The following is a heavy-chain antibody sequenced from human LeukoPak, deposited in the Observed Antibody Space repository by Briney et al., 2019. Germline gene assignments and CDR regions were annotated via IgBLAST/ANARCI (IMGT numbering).Heavy chain of an antibody. V-gene: IGHV4-34*01. CDR3: ARGSRRVTMIVVVNYMDV. CDR2: INHSGST. CDR1: GGSFSGYY. J-gene: IGHJ6*03. D-gene: IGHD3-22*01. Sequence: SETLSLTCAVYGGSFSGYYWSWIRQPPEKGLEWIGEINHSGSTNYNPSLKSRVTISVDTSKNQFSLKLSSVTAADTAVYYFARGSRRVTMIVVVNYMDVWGKGTTVTVSS.